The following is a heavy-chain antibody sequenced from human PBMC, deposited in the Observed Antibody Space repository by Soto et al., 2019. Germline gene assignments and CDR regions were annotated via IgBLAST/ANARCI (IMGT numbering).Heavy chain of an antibody. J-gene: IGHJ6*03. V-gene: IGHV4-4*02. Sequence: VQLQESGPGLVKPSGTLSLTCGVSNGSVTNSNWWSWVRQAPGKGLEWIGEIHHSGSTNFNPSLNSRFSISLVKSTPHSSLTLRSVPAADTAVYFCARFLRVTLFREGIVDSYHMDVWGKGTTVTVAS. D-gene: IGHD2-21*01. CDR2: IHHSGST. CDR3: ARFLRVTLFREGIVDSYHMDV. CDR1: NGSVTNSNW.